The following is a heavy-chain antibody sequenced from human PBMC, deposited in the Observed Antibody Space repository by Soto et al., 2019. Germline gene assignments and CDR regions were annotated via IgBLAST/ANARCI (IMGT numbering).Heavy chain of an antibody. CDR1: GDCISSYY. CDR3: ARAIPLTHYYDAFDI. CDR2: ISYSGST. V-gene: IGHV4-59*01. D-gene: IGHD1-26*01. Sequence: SETLSLTCTVSGDCISSYYWNWIRQPPGKGLEWIGYISYSGSTNYNPSLKSRVTISVDTSKNQFSLNLSSVTVADTAVYYCARAIPLTHYYDAFDIWGQGTMVTVSS. J-gene: IGHJ3*02.